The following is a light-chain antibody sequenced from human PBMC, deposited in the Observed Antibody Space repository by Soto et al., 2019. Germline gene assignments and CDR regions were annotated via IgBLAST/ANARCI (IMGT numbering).Light chain of an antibody. Sequence: DIQMTQSPSSLSASVGDRVTITCQARQNISNYLNWYQQKPGKAPKLLIYDASNLETGVPSRFSGSGFGINFSFTISSLQPEDIALYYCQQYDNLPSVTFGPGTKVDIK. V-gene: IGKV1-33*01. CDR1: QNISNY. J-gene: IGKJ3*01. CDR3: QQYDNLPSVT. CDR2: DAS.